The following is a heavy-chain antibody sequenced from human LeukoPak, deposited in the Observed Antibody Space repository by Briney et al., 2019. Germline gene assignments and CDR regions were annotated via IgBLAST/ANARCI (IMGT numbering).Heavy chain of an antibody. J-gene: IGHJ3*02. CDR3: ARAYYDSSGYYPPWFAFDI. Sequence: SSETLSLTCAVYGGSFSGYYWSWIRQPPGKGLEWIGEINHSGSTNYNPSLKSRVTISVDTSKNQFSLKLSSVTAADTAVYYCARAYYDSSGYYPPWFAFDIWGQGTMVTVSS. V-gene: IGHV4-34*01. D-gene: IGHD3-22*01. CDR1: GGSFSGYY. CDR2: INHSGST.